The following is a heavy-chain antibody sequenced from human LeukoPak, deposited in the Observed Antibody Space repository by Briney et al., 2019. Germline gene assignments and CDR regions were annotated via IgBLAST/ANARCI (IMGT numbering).Heavy chain of an antibody. CDR1: GGSISSTHW. D-gene: IGHD2-15*01. CDR2: ISQSGSA. J-gene: IGHJ4*02. V-gene: IGHV4-4*02. CDR3: ARERDRRGGFDY. Sequence: SETLSLTCTVSGGSISSTHWWSWVRQPPGKGLEWIGEISQSGSANYNRSLQRRITISVDTSKNQFSLKLTSVTAADTAIYYCARERDRRGGFDYWGQGNLVIVSS.